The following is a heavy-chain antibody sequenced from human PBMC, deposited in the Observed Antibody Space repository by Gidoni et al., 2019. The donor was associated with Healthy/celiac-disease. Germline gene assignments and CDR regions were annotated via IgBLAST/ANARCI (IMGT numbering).Heavy chain of an antibody. J-gene: IGHJ4*02. Sequence: EVQLLESGGGLVQPGGSLRLSCAASGFTFSSYAMSWVRQAPGKGLEWVSAISGSGGSTYYADSVKGRFTISRDNSKNTLYLQMNSLRAEDTAVYYCASQNYGDLYYFDYWGQGTLVTVSS. V-gene: IGHV3-23*01. CDR2: ISGSGGST. D-gene: IGHD4-17*01. CDR3: ASQNYGDLYYFDY. CDR1: GFTFSSYA.